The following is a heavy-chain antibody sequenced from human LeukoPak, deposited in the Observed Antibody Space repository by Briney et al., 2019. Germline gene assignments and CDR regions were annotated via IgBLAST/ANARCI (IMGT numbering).Heavy chain of an antibody. CDR1: GFTFSSYS. CDR2: ISSSSSYI. V-gene: IGHV3-21*01. CDR3: ARDSGSRTFDY. Sequence: GGSLRLSCAASGFTFSSYSMNWVRQAPGKGLEWVSSISSSSSYIYYADSVKGRFTISSDNAKNSLYLQMNSLRAEDTAVYYCARDSGSRTFDYWGQGTLVTVSS. D-gene: IGHD1-26*01. J-gene: IGHJ4*02.